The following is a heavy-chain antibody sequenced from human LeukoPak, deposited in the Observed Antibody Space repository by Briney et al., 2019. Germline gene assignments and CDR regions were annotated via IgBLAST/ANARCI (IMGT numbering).Heavy chain of an antibody. CDR3: VRGVYGLGWDY. CDR2: INDDWGTT. Sequence: GGSLRLSCSLSGFTFSKYAMDWVRQAPGKGLEFVSGINDDWGTTDYADSVKGRFTISRDNSKNTLYLHMNSLRTDDTALYYGVRGVYGLGWDYWGQGTLVTVSS. D-gene: IGHD3-10*01. J-gene: IGHJ4*02. V-gene: IGHV3-64D*06. CDR1: GFTFSKYA.